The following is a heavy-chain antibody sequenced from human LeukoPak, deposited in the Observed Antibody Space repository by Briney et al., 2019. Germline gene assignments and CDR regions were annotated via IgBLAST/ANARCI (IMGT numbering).Heavy chain of an antibody. J-gene: IGHJ6*03. CDR2: INHSGST. Sequence: PSETLSLTCAVYGGSFSGYYWSWIRQPPGKGLEWIGEINHSGSTNYNPSLKSRVTISVDTSKNQFSLKLSSVTAADTAVYYCARVWNNYYYYMDVWGKGTTVTVSS. CDR1: GGSFSGYY. D-gene: IGHD1/OR15-1a*01. CDR3: ARVWNNYYYYMDV. V-gene: IGHV4-34*01.